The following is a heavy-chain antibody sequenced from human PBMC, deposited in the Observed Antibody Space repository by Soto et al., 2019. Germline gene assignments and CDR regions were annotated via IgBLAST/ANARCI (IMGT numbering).Heavy chain of an antibody. CDR2: MNPNSGNT. CDR1: GYTFTSYD. D-gene: IGHD1-26*01. V-gene: IGHV1-8*01. CDR3: ARDGFSGSYYGY. J-gene: IGHJ4*02. Sequence: GASVKVSCKASGYTFTSYDINWVRQATGQGLEWMGWMNPNSGNTGYAQKFQGRLTLTADQSTSTAYMELTSLRSEDTAVYYCARDGFSGSYYGYWGQGTQVTVSS.